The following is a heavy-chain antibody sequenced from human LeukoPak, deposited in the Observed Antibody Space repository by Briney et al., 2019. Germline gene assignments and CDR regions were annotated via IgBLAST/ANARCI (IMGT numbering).Heavy chain of an antibody. CDR3: ARELSGFDY. V-gene: IGHV6-1*01. CDR2: TYYRYKWYN. CDR1: GDSVSSNSAA. J-gene: IGHJ4*02. Sequence: SQTISLTSVIYGDSVSSNSAAWNWIRQSPLRGLEWLGRTYYRYKWYNEYAITVKSQITINPDTSKNQYSLQLNSVTPEDTAVDYCARELSGFDYCRQGTLVTVSS. D-gene: IGHD1-26*01.